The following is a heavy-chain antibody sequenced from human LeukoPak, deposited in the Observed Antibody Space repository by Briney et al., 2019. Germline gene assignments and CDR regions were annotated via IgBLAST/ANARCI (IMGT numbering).Heavy chain of an antibody. CDR1: GGSFSGYY. V-gene: IGHV4-38-2*01. J-gene: IGHJ4*02. Sequence: SETLSLTCAVYGGSFSGYYWGWIRQPPGKGLEWIGSIYHSGSTYYNPSLKSRVTISVDTSKNQFSLKLSSVTAADTAVYYCASSGLYYDSSGYRYYFDYWGQGTLVTVSS. CDR2: IYHSGST. D-gene: IGHD3-22*01. CDR3: ASSGLYYDSSGYRYYFDY.